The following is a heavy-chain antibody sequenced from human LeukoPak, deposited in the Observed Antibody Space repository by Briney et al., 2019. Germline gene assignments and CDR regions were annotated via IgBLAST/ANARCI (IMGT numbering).Heavy chain of an antibody. CDR2: IRSKANSYTT. CDR3: TSRPAVEMATVGDY. Sequence: GGSLRLSCAASGFNFSGSAMHWVRQASGKGLEWVGRIRSKANSYTTAYAAPVSGRFTISRDDSKNTAYLQMNSLITEDTAVYYCTSRPAVEMATVGDYWGQGTLVTVSS. CDR1: GFNFSGSA. D-gene: IGHD5-24*01. V-gene: IGHV3-73*01. J-gene: IGHJ4*02.